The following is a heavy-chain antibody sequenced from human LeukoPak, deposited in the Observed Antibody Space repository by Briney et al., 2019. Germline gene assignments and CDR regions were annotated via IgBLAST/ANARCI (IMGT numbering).Heavy chain of an antibody. D-gene: IGHD5-18*01. CDR2: IYYSGST. V-gene: IGHV4-39*07. CDR3: ARDEGGYSYGCFDY. J-gene: IGHJ4*02. CDR1: GGSISSGSYY. Sequence: SETLSLTCTVSGGSISSGSYYWSWIRQPAGKGLEWIGSIYYSGSTYYNPSLKSRVTISVGTSKNQFSLKLSSVTAADTAVYYCARDEGGYSYGCFDYWGQGTLVTVSS.